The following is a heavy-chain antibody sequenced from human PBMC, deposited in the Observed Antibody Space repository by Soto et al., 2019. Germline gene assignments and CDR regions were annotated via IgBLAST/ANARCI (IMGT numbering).Heavy chain of an antibody. CDR2: IDPSDSYT. CDR1: GYSFTSYW. CDR3: ARPSLNTYYYGSGTFDP. V-gene: IGHV5-10-1*01. Sequence: PGESLKISCKGSGYSFTSYWISWVRQMPGKGLEWMGRIDPSDSYTNYSPSFQGHVTISADKSISTAYLQWSSLKASDTAMYYCARPSLNTYYYGSGTFDPWGQGTLVTVSS. J-gene: IGHJ5*02. D-gene: IGHD3-10*01.